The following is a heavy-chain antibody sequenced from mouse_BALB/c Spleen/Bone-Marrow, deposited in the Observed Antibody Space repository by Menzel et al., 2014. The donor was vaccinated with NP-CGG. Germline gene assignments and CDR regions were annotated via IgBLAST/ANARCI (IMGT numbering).Heavy chain of an antibody. J-gene: IGHJ1*01. Sequence: VQLQQPGAELVRPGALVKLSCKASGFNIKDYYMHWVKQRPEQGLEWIGWIDPENGNTICDPKFQGKASITADTSSNTAYLQLSSLTSEDTAVYYCASGYYGSSPYWYFDVWGAGTTVTVSS. CDR2: IDPENGNT. CDR1: GFNIKDYY. CDR3: ASGYYGSSPYWYFDV. D-gene: IGHD1-1*01. V-gene: IGHV14-1*02.